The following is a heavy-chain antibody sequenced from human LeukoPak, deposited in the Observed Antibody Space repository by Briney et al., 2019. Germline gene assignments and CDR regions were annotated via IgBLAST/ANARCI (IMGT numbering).Heavy chain of an antibody. CDR2: IRKTVNSYST. CDR3: VNVRGGGPFDY. CDR1: GFTFSDHY. Sequence: GGSLRLSCAASGFTFSDHYMAWVRQAPGKGLEWVGRIRKTVNSYSTEHAASVKGRFTISRDDSKNSLHLQMNSLKTEDTAVYYCVNVRGGGPFDYWGQGTLVTVSS. J-gene: IGHJ4*02. D-gene: IGHD3-10*01. V-gene: IGHV3-72*01.